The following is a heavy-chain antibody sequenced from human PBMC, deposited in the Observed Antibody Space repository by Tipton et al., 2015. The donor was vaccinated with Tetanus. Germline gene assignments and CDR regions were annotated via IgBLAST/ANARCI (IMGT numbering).Heavy chain of an antibody. Sequence: GLVKPSETLSLTCTVSGGSISSSNYYWGWIRQPPGKGLEWIGRIYYSGSTSYNPSLKSRVTISVDTSKNQFSLGLNSVTAADTAVYYCARRGGDFLTGYYDSWGQGTLVTVSS. CDR1: GGSISSSNYY. V-gene: IGHV4-39*01. D-gene: IGHD3-9*01. J-gene: IGHJ4*02. CDR3: ARRGGDFLTGYYDS. CDR2: IYYSGST.